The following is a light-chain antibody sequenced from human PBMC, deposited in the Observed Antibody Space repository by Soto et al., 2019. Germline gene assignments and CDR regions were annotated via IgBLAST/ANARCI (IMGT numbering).Light chain of an antibody. CDR2: LGS. CDR3: MQPLQTPWT. J-gene: IGKJ1*01. V-gene: IGKV2-28*01. Sequence: DIVMPQSPLSLPVTPGEPASISCRSSQSLLHSNGYNYLDWYLQRPGQSPQVLIYLGSNRASGVPDRFSGSGSGTDFTLKISRVEAEDVGVYYCMQPLQTPWTFGQGTKVGI. CDR1: QSLLHSNGYNY.